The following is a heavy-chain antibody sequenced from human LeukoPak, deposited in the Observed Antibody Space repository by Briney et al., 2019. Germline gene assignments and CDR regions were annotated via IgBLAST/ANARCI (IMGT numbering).Heavy chain of an antibody. CDR2: IYGNGGGI. D-gene: IGHD6-13*01. J-gene: IGHJ4*02. CDR3: AKDRLPDGRWSLDY. Sequence: GGSLGLSCAASGFPFSTYAMNWVRQAPGKGLEWVSGIYGNGGGIQYADSAKGRFTISRDNSKNTLYLQMNSLRAEDTALYYCAKDRLPDGRWSLDYWGQGTLVTVSS. V-gene: IGHV3-23*01. CDR1: GFPFSTYA.